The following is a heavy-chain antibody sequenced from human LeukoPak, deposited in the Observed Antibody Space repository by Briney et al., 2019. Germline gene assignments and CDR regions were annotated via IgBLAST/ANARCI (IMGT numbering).Heavy chain of an antibody. Sequence: GGSLRLSCAASGFTFSSYSMNWVRQAPGKGLEWVSSISSSSSYIYYADSVKGRFTISRDNAKNSLYPQMNSLRAEDTAVYYCANTYYDFWSGYSPFDYWGQGTLVTVSS. CDR1: GFTFSSYS. D-gene: IGHD3-3*01. CDR3: ANTYYDFWSGYSPFDY. J-gene: IGHJ4*02. V-gene: IGHV3-21*01. CDR2: ISSSSSYI.